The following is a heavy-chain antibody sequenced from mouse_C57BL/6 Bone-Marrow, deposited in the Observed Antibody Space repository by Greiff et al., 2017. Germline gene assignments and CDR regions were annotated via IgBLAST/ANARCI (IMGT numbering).Heavy chain of an antibody. J-gene: IGHJ1*03. CDR2: ISSGGDYI. D-gene: IGHD1-1*01. CDR3: TRDRRSITTVDWYFDV. V-gene: IGHV5-9-1*02. Sequence: EVKLVESGEGLVKPGGSLKLSCAASGFTFSSYAMSWVRQTPEQRLEWVAYISSGGDYIYYADTVKGRFTISRDNARNTLYLQMSSLKSEDTAMYYCTRDRRSITTVDWYFDVWGTGTTVTVSS. CDR1: GFTFSSYA.